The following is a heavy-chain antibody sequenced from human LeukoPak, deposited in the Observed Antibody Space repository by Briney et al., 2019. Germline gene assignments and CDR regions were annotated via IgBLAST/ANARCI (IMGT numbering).Heavy chain of an antibody. D-gene: IGHD5-18*01. J-gene: IGHJ4*02. CDR2: ISGGGVGT. Sequence: PGGSLRLSCAASGCTFSSYAMSWVRQAPGKGLEWVSGISGGGVGTYYADSVKGRFTISRDNSKSTLYLQVNSLRVEDTAVYYCASPRDCSWDTCYFDYWGQGTLVTVSS. V-gene: IGHV3-23*01. CDR3: ASPRDCSWDTCYFDY. CDR1: GCTFSSYA.